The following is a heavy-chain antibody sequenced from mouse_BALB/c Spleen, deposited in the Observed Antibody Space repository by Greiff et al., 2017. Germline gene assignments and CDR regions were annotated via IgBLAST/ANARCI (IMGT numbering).Heavy chain of an antibody. CDR2: ISSGGSYT. CDR3: AREGNGYYNY. D-gene: IGHD2-3*01. Sequence: EVMLVESGGGLVKPGGSLKLSCAASGFTFSSYAMSWVRQSPEKRLEWVAEISSGGSYTYYPDTVTGRFTISRDNAKNTLYLEMSSLRSEDTAMYYCAREGNGYYNYWGQGTTLTVSS. CDR1: GFTFSSYA. J-gene: IGHJ2*01. V-gene: IGHV5-9-4*01.